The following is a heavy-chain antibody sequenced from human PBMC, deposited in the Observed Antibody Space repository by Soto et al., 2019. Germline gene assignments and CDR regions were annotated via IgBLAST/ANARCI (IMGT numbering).Heavy chain of an antibody. Sequence: GGSVTLTCLPWRLTFKVSSLDWVSWTPAQALEYVSAISRDGRSTFYADSVKGRFTISRDNSKNTLYLRMNSLRSDDTAVYYCVKGANPFINTLVVLIFDYWGQGT. CDR1: RLTFKVSS. CDR2: ISRDGRST. V-gene: IGHV3-64D*08. J-gene: IGHJ4*02. CDR3: VKGANPFINTLVVLIFDY. D-gene: IGHD3-22*01.